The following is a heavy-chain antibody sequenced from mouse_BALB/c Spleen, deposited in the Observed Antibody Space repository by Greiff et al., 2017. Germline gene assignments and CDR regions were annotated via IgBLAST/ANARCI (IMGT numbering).Heavy chain of an antibody. Sequence: QVQLKESGPGLVAPSQSLSITCTVSGFSLTSYDISWIRQPPGKGLEWLGVIWTGGGTNYNSAFMSRLSISKDNSKSQVFLKMNSLQTDDTAIYYCVRDRRYDVMDYWGQGTSVTVSS. D-gene: IGHD2-14*01. V-gene: IGHV2-9-2*01. CDR1: GFSLTSYD. J-gene: IGHJ4*01. CDR2: IWTGGGT. CDR3: VRDRRYDVMDY.